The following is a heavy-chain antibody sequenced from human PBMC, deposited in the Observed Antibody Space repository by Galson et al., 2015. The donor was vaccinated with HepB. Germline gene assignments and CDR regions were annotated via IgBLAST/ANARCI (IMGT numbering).Heavy chain of an antibody. CDR2: IYPGDSDT. Sequence: QSGAEVKKPGESLKISCKGSGYSFTNYWIGWVRQMPGKSLEWMGIIYPGDSDTRYSPSFQGQVTISADKSINTAYLQWSSLKASDTAVYYCARHKYTTSSGDYWGQGTLVTVSS. CDR1: GYSFTNYW. CDR3: ARHKYTTSSGDY. D-gene: IGHD6-6*01. V-gene: IGHV5-51*01. J-gene: IGHJ4*02.